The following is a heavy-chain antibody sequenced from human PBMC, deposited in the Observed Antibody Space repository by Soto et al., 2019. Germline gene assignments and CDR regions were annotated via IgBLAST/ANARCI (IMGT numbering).Heavy chain of an antibody. Sequence: QVQLVQSGAEVKKPGSSVKVSCKASGGTFSSYAISWVRQAPGQGLEWMAGIIPIFGTANYAQKFQGRVTNTADESTSTGYMELRSLRSEDTAVYYSWGLAHRSSSEPTYCYYGMDVWGQGTTVTVSS. V-gene: IGHV1-69*01. CDR2: IIPIFGTA. D-gene: IGHD6-6*01. CDR1: GGTFSSYA. J-gene: IGHJ6*02. CDR3: WGLAHRSSSEPTYCYYGMDV.